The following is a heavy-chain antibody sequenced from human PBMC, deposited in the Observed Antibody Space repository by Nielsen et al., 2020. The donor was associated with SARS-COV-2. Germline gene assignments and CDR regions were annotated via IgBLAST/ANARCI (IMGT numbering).Heavy chain of an antibody. CDR3: ARERLFGITGTTWDY. J-gene: IGHJ4*02. D-gene: IGHD1-7*01. CDR1: GYTFTSYY. Sequence: ASVKVSCKASGYTFTSYYMHWVRQAPGQGLEWMGIINPSGGSTSYAQKFQGRVTMTRDTSTSTVYMELSSLRSEDTAVYYCARERLFGITGTTWDYWGQGTLVTVSS. V-gene: IGHV1-46*01. CDR2: INPSGGST.